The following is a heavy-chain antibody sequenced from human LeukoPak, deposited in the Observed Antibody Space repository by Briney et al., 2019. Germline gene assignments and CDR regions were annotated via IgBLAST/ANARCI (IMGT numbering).Heavy chain of an antibody. CDR1: GYSFTSHW. D-gene: IGHD2-2*01. J-gene: IGHJ4*02. V-gene: IGHV5-51*01. CDR2: IYPGDSDT. CDR3: ARRYCSSTSCQFFDY. Sequence: GESLKISCKGSGYSFTSHWIGWVRQMPGKGLEWMGIIYPGDSDTRYSPSFEGQVTISADKPMSTAYLQWSSLKASDTAMYYCARRYCSSTSCQFFDYWGQGNLVTVSS.